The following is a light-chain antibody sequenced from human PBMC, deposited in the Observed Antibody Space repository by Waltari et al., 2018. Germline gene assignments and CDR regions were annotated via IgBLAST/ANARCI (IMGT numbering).Light chain of an antibody. J-gene: IGKJ5*01. CDR1: QRVSSS. V-gene: IGKV3-11*01. Sequence: EIVLTQSPATLSLSPGERATLSCRANQRVSSSLGWYQQRPGQAPRLLIYDASSRATGIPARFSGSGSGTDFTLTISSLEPEDFAVYYCQQRSKWPITFGQGTRLEIK. CDR2: DAS. CDR3: QQRSKWPIT.